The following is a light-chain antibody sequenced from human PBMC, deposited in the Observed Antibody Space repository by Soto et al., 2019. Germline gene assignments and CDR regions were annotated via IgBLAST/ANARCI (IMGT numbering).Light chain of an antibody. CDR1: QGISSA. Sequence: AIQLTQSPSSLSASVGDRVTITCRASQGISSALAWYQQKPGKAPKLLIYDASSLESGVPSRFSGSGSGTAFTLTISRLQPEDFATYYCQQFNSYPPMYTLGQGTKLEIK. J-gene: IGKJ2*01. V-gene: IGKV1-13*02. CDR2: DAS. CDR3: QQFNSYPPMYT.